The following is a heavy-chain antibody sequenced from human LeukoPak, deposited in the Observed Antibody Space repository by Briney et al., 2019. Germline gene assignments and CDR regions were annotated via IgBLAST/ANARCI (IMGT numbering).Heavy chain of an antibody. D-gene: IGHD3-22*01. CDR1: GFTFSSYW. V-gene: IGHV3-7*01. Sequence: GGSLRLSCADSGFTFSSYWMSWVRQARGKGVEGVGHIKKEGSEKKYVDSVKGGFTISREKAKNSLYLQMNSLRAEDTAVYYCARKAADSSGYYDAYYFDYWGQGTLVTVSS. J-gene: IGHJ4*02. CDR2: IKKEGSEK. CDR3: ARKAADSSGYYDAYYFDY.